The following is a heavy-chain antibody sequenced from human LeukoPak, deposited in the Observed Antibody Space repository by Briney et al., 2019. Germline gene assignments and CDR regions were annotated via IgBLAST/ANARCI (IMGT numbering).Heavy chain of an antibody. CDR3: ARVEEGYGSGRRENYYYYYMDV. CDR2: IHYSGST. Sequence: KTSETLSLTCTVSGGSISSYYWSWIRQPPGKGLEWIGYIHYSGSTNYNPSLKRRVTISVDTSKNQFSLKLSSVTAADTAVYYCARVEEGYGSGRRENYYYYYMDVWGKGTTVTVSS. V-gene: IGHV4-59*01. CDR1: GGSISSYY. J-gene: IGHJ6*03. D-gene: IGHD3-10*01.